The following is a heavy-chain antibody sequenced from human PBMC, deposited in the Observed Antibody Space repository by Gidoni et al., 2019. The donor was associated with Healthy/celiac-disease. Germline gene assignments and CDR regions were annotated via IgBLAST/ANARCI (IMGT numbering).Heavy chain of an antibody. CDR3: ARDVQLRGSQGGTFDY. CDR1: GGSVSSGSYY. Sequence: QVQLQESGPGLVKPSETPSLNCTVSGGSVSSGSYYWSWIRQPPGKGLEWIGYIYYSGSTNYNPSLKSRVTISLDTSKNQFSLKLSSVTAADTAVYYCARDVQLRGSQGGTFDYWGQGTLVTVSS. V-gene: IGHV4-61*01. D-gene: IGHD5-18*01. J-gene: IGHJ4*02. CDR2: IYYSGST.